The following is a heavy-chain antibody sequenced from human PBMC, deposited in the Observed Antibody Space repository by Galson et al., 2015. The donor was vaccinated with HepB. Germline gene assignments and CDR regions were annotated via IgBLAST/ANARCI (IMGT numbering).Heavy chain of an antibody. D-gene: IGHD3-10*01. Sequence: SLRLSCATSGFTFGDYAMRWVRQAPGKGLEWVAGISYSGKTTYYTDSVTGGFTISRDNSKNTLYLQMNSLRVEDTAVYYCAKDMRVRGTTDAFDVWGQGTMVTVSS. CDR2: ISYSGKTT. CDR3: AKDMRVRGTTDAFDV. CDR1: GFTFGDYA. J-gene: IGHJ3*01. V-gene: IGHV3-23*01.